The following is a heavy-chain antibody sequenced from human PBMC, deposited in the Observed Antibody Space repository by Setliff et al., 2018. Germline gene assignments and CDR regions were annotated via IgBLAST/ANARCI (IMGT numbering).Heavy chain of an antibody. Sequence: ASVKVSCKTSGYTFTNYGVTWVRQAPGQRLEWMGWINNYSFQIQTAQKFQDRVTITTDTSTNTASLEVRSLRADDTAVYYCARINFYVSSGYYYAPELWGQGTTVTVSS. CDR3: ARINFYVSSGYYYAPEL. CDR2: INNYSFQI. CDR1: GYTFTNYG. D-gene: IGHD3-22*01. V-gene: IGHV1-18*01. J-gene: IGHJ4*02.